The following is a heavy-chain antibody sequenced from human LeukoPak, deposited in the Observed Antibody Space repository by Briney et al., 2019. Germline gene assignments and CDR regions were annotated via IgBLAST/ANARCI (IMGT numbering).Heavy chain of an antibody. CDR3: TTDNWRGLDAFDI. D-gene: IGHD3-3*01. CDR2: FKTKTDGGTT. V-gene: IGHV3-15*01. J-gene: IGHJ3*02. CDR1: GFTFTNAW. Sequence: GRSLRLSCAASGFTFTNAWMSWVRQAPGKGLEWVGRFKTKTDGGTTDYAAPVKGRFTISRDASKNTLYLQMDSLKTGDTAMYYCTTDNWRGLDAFDIWGQGTMVTVSS.